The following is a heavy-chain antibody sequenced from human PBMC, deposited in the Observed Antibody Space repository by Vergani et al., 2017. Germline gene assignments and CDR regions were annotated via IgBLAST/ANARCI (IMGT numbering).Heavy chain of an antibody. CDR2: INHSGST. CDR3: ARGRGFYVGTSPGKYFQR. CDR1: GGSFSGYY. J-gene: IGHJ1*01. V-gene: IGHV4-34*01. D-gene: IGHD4-23*01. Sequence: QVQLQQWGAGLLKPSETLSLTCAVYGGSFSGYYWSWIRQPQGKGLEWIGEINHSGSTNYNPSLKSRVTISVDTSKDQFSLKLSSVTAADTAVYYCARGRGFYVGTSPGKYFQRWGQSTLVTVSS.